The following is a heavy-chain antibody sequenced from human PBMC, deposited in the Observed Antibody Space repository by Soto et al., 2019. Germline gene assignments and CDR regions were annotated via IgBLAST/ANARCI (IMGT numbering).Heavy chain of an antibody. D-gene: IGHD3-10*01. V-gene: IGHV1-18*04. CDR3: ARVPPYGSGTYGRGGMDV. CDR1: GYSFSSYG. CDR2: ISGYSGDT. Sequence: VQLVQSETEVNKPGASVKVSCKSSGYSFSSYGISWVRQAPGQGLEWMGWISGYSGDTKYTQKPQGRVTMTTDTSTSTAYMDLRSLRFGDTAVYYCARVPPYGSGTYGRGGMDVWGQGTTVIVSS. J-gene: IGHJ6*02.